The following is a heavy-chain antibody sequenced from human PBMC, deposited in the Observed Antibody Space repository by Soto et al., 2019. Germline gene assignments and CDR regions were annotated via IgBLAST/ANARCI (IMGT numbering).Heavy chain of an antibody. CDR3: AREPPGYSSSWHYYYGMDV. D-gene: IGHD6-13*01. Sequence: GSLRLSCAASGFTFSSYSMNWVRQAPGKGLEWVSSISSSSSYIYYADSVKGRFTISRDNAKNSLYLQMNSLRAEDTAVYYCAREPPGYSSSWHYYYGMDVWGQGTTVTVSS. V-gene: IGHV3-21*01. J-gene: IGHJ6*02. CDR2: ISSSSSYI. CDR1: GFTFSSYS.